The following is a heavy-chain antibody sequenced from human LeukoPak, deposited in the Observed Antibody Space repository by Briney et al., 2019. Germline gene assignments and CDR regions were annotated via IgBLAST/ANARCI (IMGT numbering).Heavy chain of an antibody. CDR2: IYSGGST. D-gene: IGHD6-19*01. Sequence: GGSLRLSCAASGFTVSSNYMSWVRQAPGKGLEWVSVIYSGGSTYYAESVKGRFTISRDNSKNTLYLQMNSLRAEDTAVYYCAGTMGDSSGWYSSYYFDYWGQGTLVTVSS. CDR1: GFTVSSNY. J-gene: IGHJ4*02. V-gene: IGHV3-53*01. CDR3: AGTMGDSSGWYSSYYFDY.